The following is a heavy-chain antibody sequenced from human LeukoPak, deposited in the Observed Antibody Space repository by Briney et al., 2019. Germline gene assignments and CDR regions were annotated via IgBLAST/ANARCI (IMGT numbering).Heavy chain of an antibody. CDR3: ASDLTTPPYNWFDP. J-gene: IGHJ5*01. Sequence: SQTLSLTCTVSGGSLSSSHWSSIRQHAGRGLGSLGIIYKAGNTNSNPSLKSRVTFPRDTPRNQFSLKLSSGTAADTAVYYCASDLTTPPYNWFDPWGQGTTVAVSS. D-gene: IGHD1-1*01. CDR2: IYKAGNT. V-gene: IGHV4-4*07. CDR1: GGSLSSSH.